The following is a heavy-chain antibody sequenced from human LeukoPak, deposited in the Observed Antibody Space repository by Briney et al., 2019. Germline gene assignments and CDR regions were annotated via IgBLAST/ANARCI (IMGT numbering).Heavy chain of an antibody. V-gene: IGHV4-39*07. D-gene: IGHD3-22*01. Sequence: PSETLSLTCTVSGDSISSSSYYWGWIRQPPGKGLGWIRSSYYSGRTYYNPSLKSRVTISVDTSKNQFSLKLGSVTAADTAVYYCVRFSTYYYDSSGYYDYWGQGTLVTVSS. CDR2: SYYSGRT. J-gene: IGHJ4*02. CDR1: GDSISSSSYY. CDR3: VRFSTYYYDSSGYYDY.